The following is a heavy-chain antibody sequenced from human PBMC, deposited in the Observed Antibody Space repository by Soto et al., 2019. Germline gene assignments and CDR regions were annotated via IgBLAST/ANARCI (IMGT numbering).Heavy chain of an antibody. CDR2: MNPSGSST. J-gene: IGHJ5*02. V-gene: IGHV1-46*01. Sequence: ASVEVSCKASGYSLTTDYMHWVRQAPGQGLEWMAIMNPSGSSTSYPQKFQDRLTMTRDTSTSTVYMELRSLRSEDTAIYYCARDRSGFHWFDAWGQGTLVTVSS. CDR3: ARDRSGFHWFDA. CDR1: GYSLTTDY. D-gene: IGHD3-22*01.